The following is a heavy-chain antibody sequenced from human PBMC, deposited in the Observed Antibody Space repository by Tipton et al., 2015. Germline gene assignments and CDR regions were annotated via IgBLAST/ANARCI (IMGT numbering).Heavy chain of an antibody. CDR1: GGSLSSGGFS. D-gene: IGHD5-12*01. CDR2: IYQGGST. J-gene: IGHJ6*02. CDR3: ARSGYTYGMDV. V-gene: IGHV4-30-2*01. Sequence: TLSLTCSVSGGSLSSGGFSWSWIRQPPGKGLEWIGYIYQGGSTHYNPSLKSRVTMSVDRPKNQFSLKLTSVTAADTAVYYCARSGYTYGMDVWGQGTTVTVSS.